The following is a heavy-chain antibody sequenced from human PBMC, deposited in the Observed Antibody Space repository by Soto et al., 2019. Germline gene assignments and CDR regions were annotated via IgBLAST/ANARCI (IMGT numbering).Heavy chain of an antibody. Sequence: SETLSLTCAVYGGSFSGYYWSWIRQPPGKGLEWIGEINHSGSTNYNPSLKSRVTISVDTSKNQFSLKLSSVTAADTAVYYCARGPYYGSGNHMDVWGKGTTVTVSS. D-gene: IGHD3-10*01. J-gene: IGHJ6*03. CDR2: INHSGST. CDR1: GGSFSGYY. V-gene: IGHV4-34*01. CDR3: ARGPYYGSGNHMDV.